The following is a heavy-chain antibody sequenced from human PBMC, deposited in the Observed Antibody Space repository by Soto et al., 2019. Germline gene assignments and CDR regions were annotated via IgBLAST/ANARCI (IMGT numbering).Heavy chain of an antibody. V-gene: IGHV1-69*08. CDR1: GGTFSTST. D-gene: IGHD5-12*01. J-gene: IGHJ4*02. CDR3: ARDSPIGSTYSGYDAIDS. Sequence: QVQLVQSGAEVKKPGSSVKVSCKASGGTFSTSTFTWVRQAPGQGLEWMGRTIPILDVADYAQDFQGRVTITADKSTSPASMALTSLTSKDTAVYYCARDSPIGSTYSGYDAIDSWGQGTLVTVSS. CDR2: TIPILDVA.